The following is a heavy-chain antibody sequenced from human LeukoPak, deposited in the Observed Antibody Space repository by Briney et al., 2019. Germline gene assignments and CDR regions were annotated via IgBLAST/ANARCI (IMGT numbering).Heavy chain of an antibody. CDR3: AGGSGYSSSWYWIHFDY. V-gene: IGHV3-48*03. J-gene: IGHJ4*02. CDR2: ISSSGSTI. Sequence: PGGSLRLSCAASGFTFSSYEMNWVRQAPGKGLEWVSYISSSGSTIYYADSVKGRFTISRDNAKNSLYLQMSSLRAEDTAVYYCAGGSGYSSSWYWIHFDYWGQGTLVTVSS. D-gene: IGHD6-13*01. CDR1: GFTFSSYE.